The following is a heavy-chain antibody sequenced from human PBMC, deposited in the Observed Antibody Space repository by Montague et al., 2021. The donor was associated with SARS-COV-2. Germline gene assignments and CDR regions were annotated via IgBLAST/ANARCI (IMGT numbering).Heavy chain of an antibody. D-gene: IGHD6-13*01. CDR2: IYYSGST. V-gene: IGHV4-31*03. CDR3: ARDVGWYSSSWFDY. Sequence: TLSLTCTLSGGSISSGGYYWSWIRQHPGKGLEWIGYIYYSGSTCYXPSLKSRVTISVDTSKNQFSLKLRSVTAADTAVYYCARDVGWYSSSWFDYWGQGTLVTVSS. CDR1: GGSISSGGYY. J-gene: IGHJ4*02.